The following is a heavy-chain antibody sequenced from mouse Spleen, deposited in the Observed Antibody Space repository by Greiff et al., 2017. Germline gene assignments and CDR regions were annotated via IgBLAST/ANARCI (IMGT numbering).Heavy chain of an antibody. CDR3: ARSRGMLLRSSFGY. Sequence: VKLMESGPELVKPGASVKISCKASGYAFSSSWMNWVKQRPGKGLEWIGRIYPGDGDTNYNGKFKGKATLTADKSSSTAYLQLRSLTSEDAAVYFCARSRGMLLRSSFGYWGQGTTLTVSS. V-gene: IGHV1-82*01. D-gene: IGHD1-1*01. CDR1: GYAFSSSW. CDR2: IYPGDGDT. J-gene: IGHJ2*01.